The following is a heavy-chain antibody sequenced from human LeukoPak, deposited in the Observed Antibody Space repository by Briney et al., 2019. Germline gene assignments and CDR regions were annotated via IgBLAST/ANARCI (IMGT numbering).Heavy chain of an antibody. D-gene: IGHD3-22*01. V-gene: IGHV3-74*01. J-gene: IGHJ4*02. CDR1: GFTFDYYW. CDR3: VVWGEDRSGHRFDF. Sequence: GGSLRLSCAASGFTFDYYWMHWVRQAPGKGLMRVSRINTDGSNTHYADSVKGRFTISRDNAKNTLYLQMNGLRVEDTAVYYCVVWGEDRSGHRFDFWGQGTLVTVSS. CDR2: INTDGSNT.